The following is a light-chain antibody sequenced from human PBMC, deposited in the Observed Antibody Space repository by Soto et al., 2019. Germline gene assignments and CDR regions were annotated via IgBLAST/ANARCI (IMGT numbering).Light chain of an antibody. Sequence: DIQMTQSPSSVSASVGDRVTITCRASQGINNWLAWYQQKPGKAPELLIYAVSYLQSGVPSRFNGSGTGTDFTLTINSLQPEYFATYFCKQSSAFPLTFGGGTKVDIK. CDR3: KQSSAFPLT. CDR2: AVS. CDR1: QGINNW. V-gene: IGKV1-12*01. J-gene: IGKJ4*01.